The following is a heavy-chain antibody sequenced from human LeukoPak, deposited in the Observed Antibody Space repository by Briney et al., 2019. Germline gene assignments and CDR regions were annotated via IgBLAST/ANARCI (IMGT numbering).Heavy chain of an antibody. CDR3: ASSYYGSGFDY. CDR1: GGTFSSYA. J-gene: IGHJ4*02. D-gene: IGHD3-10*01. Sequence: SVKVSCKASGGTFSSYAISWVRQAPGQGLKWMGRIIPILGIANYAQKFQGRVTITADKSTSTAYMELSSLRSEDTAVYYCASSYYGSGFDYWGQGTLVTVSS. V-gene: IGHV1-69*04. CDR2: IIPILGIA.